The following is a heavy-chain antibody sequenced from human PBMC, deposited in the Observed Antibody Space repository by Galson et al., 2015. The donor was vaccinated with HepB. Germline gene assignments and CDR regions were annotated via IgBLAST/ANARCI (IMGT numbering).Heavy chain of an antibody. D-gene: IGHD3-22*01. V-gene: IGHV3-15*07. CDR1: GFTFSNAW. CDR2: IKSKTDGGTT. Sequence: SLRLSCAASGFTFSNAWMNWVRQAPGKGLEWVGRIKSKTDGGTTDYAAPVKGRFTISRDDSKNTLYLQMNSLKTEDTAVYYCTTGSSGYWAMSAFDIWGQGTMVTVSS. J-gene: IGHJ3*02. CDR3: TTGSSGYWAMSAFDI.